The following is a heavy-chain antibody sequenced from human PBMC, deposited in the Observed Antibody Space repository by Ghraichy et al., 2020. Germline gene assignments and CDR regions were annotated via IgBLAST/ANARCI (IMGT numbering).Heavy chain of an antibody. J-gene: IGHJ4*02. CDR2: IYYSGST. CDR3: ARAVDTAMAPIDY. D-gene: IGHD5-18*01. V-gene: IGHV4-61*01. CDR1: GGSVSSGSYY. Sequence: LNISCTVSGGSVSSGSYYWSWIRQPPGKGLEWIGYIYYSGSTNYNPSLKSRVTISVDTSKNQFSLKLSSVTAADTAVYYCARAVDTAMAPIDYWGQGTLVTVSS.